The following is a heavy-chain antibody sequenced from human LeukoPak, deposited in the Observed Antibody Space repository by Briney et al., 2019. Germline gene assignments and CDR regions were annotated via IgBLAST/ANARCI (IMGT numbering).Heavy chain of an antibody. CDR2: IYHSGIT. J-gene: IGHJ4*02. D-gene: IGHD6-19*01. Sequence: SETLSLTCTVSGYSISSGYYWGWVRQPPGKGLEWIGSIYHSGITNYNPSLKSRVTLSLDTSKNQFSLKLSSVTAADTAVYYCARGGHTSGWYPFDYWGQGTLVTVSS. V-gene: IGHV4-38-2*02. CDR1: GYSISSGYY. CDR3: ARGGHTSGWYPFDY.